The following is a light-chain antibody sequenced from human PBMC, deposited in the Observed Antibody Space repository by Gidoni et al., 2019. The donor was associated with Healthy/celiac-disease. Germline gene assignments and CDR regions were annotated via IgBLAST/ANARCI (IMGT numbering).Light chain of an antibody. CDR2: GAS. CDR1: QRVSSN. Sequence: EIVMTQSPATLSVSPGERATLACRASQRVSSNLAWYQQKPGQAPRLLIYGASTRATGIPARFSGSGSGTEFTLTISSLQSEDFAVYYWQQYNNWYTFXQXTKLEIK. CDR3: QQYNNWYT. J-gene: IGKJ2*01. V-gene: IGKV3-15*01.